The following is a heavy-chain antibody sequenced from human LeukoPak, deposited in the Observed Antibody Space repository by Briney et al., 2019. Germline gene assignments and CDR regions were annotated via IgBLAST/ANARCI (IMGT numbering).Heavy chain of an antibody. D-gene: IGHD4-23*01. V-gene: IGHV3-30*02. CDR2: IWYDGSNK. Sequence: GGSLGLSCAASGFTFSNYGMHWVRQAPGKGLEWVAFIWYDGSNKYYADSVKGRFTISRDNPKNTVYLQMNSLRAEDTAVYYCAKVLAVTSYGAKSIFDHWGQGTLVTVSS. CDR1: GFTFSNYG. CDR3: AKVLAVTSYGAKSIFDH. J-gene: IGHJ4*02.